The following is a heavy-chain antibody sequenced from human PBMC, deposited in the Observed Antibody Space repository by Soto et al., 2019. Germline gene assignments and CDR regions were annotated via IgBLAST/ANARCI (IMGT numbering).Heavy chain of an antibody. CDR2: IIGSGGST. Sequence: GGSLRLSCAASGFTFSSYAMSWVRQAPVKGLEWVSAIIGSGGSTYYADAVKGRFTISRDNSKNTLYLQMNSLRAEDTAVYYCAKRGLSHNDYWGQGTLVTVSS. J-gene: IGHJ4*02. CDR1: GFTFSSYA. V-gene: IGHV3-23*01. CDR3: AKRGLSHNDY.